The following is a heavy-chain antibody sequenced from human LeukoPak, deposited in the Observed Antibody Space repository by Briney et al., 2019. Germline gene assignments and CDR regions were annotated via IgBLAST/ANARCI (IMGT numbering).Heavy chain of an antibody. CDR3: AREPILYHGMDV. CDR1: GGSISGYH. CDR2: IYYSGST. V-gene: IGHV4-39*07. Sequence: SETLSLTCNVSGGSISGYHRSWIRQPPGKGLEWIGSIYYSGSTYYNPSLKSRVTISIDTSKNQFSLKLSSVTAADTAVYYCAREPILYHGMDVWGQGTTVTVSS. J-gene: IGHJ6*02. D-gene: IGHD2-21*01.